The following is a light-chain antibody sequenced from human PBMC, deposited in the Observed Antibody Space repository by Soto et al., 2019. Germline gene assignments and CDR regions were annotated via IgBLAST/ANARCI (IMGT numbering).Light chain of an antibody. Sequence: IQMTLSLFSMSASVGDTVSITCRASQPTTNWLAWFQQRPGEPPKLLIYAASTLQSGVPSRFSGSGSGTEFTLTITGLQPEDSATYYCQQANIFPRTFAQGTKVDI. CDR1: QPTTNW. CDR2: AAS. V-gene: IGKV1-12*01. J-gene: IGKJ1*01. CDR3: QQANIFPRT.